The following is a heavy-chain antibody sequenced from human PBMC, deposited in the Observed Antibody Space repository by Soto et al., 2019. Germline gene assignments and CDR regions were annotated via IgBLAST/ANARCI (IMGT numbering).Heavy chain of an antibody. D-gene: IGHD3-16*01. V-gene: IGHV4-34*01. CDR3: ARSVWGGFSY. CDR1: GVSFSAYY. Sequence: PSETLSLTCAVSGVSFSAYYWTWLRQPPGKGLEWIGEIYYSGSTNYNPSLKSRVSISADTSKNQLSLKLSSVTAADTAVYYCARSVWGGFSYSGQGTPVTVSS. CDR2: IYYSGST. J-gene: IGHJ4*01.